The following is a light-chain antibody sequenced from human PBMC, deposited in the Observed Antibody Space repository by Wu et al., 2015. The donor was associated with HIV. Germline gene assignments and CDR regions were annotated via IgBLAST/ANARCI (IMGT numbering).Light chain of an antibody. CDR2: GAS. V-gene: IGKV3-15*01. CDR1: QSVSSS. Sequence: EIVMTQSPATLSVSPGERATLSCRASQSVSSSLAWYQQKPGQAPRLLIYGASTRASGCPARFSGSGSGTEFTLTISSLQSEDFAVYFCQQYNNWPPYSFGQGTKLEMK. J-gene: IGKJ2*03. CDR3: QQYNNWPPYS.